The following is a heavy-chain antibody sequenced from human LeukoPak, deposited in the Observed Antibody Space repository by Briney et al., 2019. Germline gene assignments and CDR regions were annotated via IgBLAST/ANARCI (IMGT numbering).Heavy chain of an antibody. CDR1: GYTFSDFY. D-gene: IGHD3-3*02. J-gene: IGHJ4*02. CDR3: ARVRLADERAWAY. CDR2: ITPKSGDT. V-gene: IGHV1-2*02. Sequence: GASVKVSCKASGYTFSDFYIHWVRQAPGQGLEYVGWITPKSGDTYSPQRFQGRVTMTRDASISTAYMELSSLRSDDTAVYFCARVRLADERAWAYWGQDTLVTVSS.